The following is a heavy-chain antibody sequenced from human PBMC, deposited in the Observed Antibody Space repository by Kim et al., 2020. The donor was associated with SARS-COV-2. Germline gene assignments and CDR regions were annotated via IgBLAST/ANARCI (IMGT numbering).Heavy chain of an antibody. Sequence: GGSLRLSCAASGFTFSSYSMNWVRQAPGKGLEWVSYISSSSSTIYYADSVKGRFTISRDNAKNSLYLQMNSLRDEDTAVYYCAREVEATAELYYYYGMDVWGQGTTVTVSS. V-gene: IGHV3-48*02. CDR2: ISSSSSTI. J-gene: IGHJ6*02. D-gene: IGHD1-26*01. CDR3: AREVEATAELYYYYGMDV. CDR1: GFTFSSYS.